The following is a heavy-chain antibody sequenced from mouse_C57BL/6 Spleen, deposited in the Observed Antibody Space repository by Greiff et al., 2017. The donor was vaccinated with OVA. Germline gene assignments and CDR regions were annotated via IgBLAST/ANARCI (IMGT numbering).Heavy chain of an antibody. V-gene: IGHV5-9*01. CDR1: GFTFSSYT. CDR3: AMVYVYPWYFEV. D-gene: IGHD1-1*01. Sequence: EVQGVESGGGLVKPGGSLKLSCAASGFTFSSYTMSWVRQTPEKRLEWVATISGGGGHTYYPDSVKGRFTISRDNAKNTLYLQMCRLRSEATTFYYCAMVYVYPWYFEVWGTGTSVTVSS. J-gene: IGHJ1*03. CDR2: ISGGGGHT.